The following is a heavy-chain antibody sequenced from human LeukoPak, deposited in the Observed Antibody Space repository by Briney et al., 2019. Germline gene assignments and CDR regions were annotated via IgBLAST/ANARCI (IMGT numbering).Heavy chain of an antibody. Sequence: TSETLSLTCTVSGGSISSSSAYWGWIRQPPGKGLEWIGSIYYSKNTYYNPPLKSRVTVSADTSKNQFSLTLGSVSATDTAVYYCVSPRGFSYGYFDYWGQGTLVTVSS. D-gene: IGHD5-18*01. CDR1: GGSISSSSAY. CDR3: VSPRGFSYGYFDY. CDR2: IYYSKNT. J-gene: IGHJ4*02. V-gene: IGHV4-39*01.